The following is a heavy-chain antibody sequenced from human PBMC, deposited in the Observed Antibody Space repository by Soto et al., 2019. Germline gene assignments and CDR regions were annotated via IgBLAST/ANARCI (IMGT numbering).Heavy chain of an antibody. J-gene: IGHJ5*02. CDR1: GYTFTRYD. Sequence: ASVKVSCTASGYTFTRYDINWVPTATGQGLEWMGWMNPNSGNTGYAQKFQGRVTMTRNTSISTAYMELSSLRSEDTAVYYCARGAYNWNRVAPWGQGTLVTLSS. D-gene: IGHD1-20*01. CDR3: ARGAYNWNRVAP. CDR2: MNPNSGNT. V-gene: IGHV1-8*01.